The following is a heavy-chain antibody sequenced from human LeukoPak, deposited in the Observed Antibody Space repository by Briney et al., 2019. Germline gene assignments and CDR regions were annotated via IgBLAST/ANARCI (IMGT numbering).Heavy chain of an antibody. CDR1: GGSISSGGYY. Sequence: SETLSLTCTVSGGSISSGGYYWSWIRQHPGKGLEWIGYIYYSGSTYYNPSLKGRVTISVDTSKNQFSLKLSSVTAADTAVYYCAGRIAARPGYFDYWGQGTLVTVSS. CDR3: AGRIAARPGYFDY. J-gene: IGHJ4*02. D-gene: IGHD6-6*01. CDR2: IYYSGST. V-gene: IGHV4-31*03.